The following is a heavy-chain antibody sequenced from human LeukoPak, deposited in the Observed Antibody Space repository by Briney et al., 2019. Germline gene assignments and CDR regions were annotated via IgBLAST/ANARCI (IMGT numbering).Heavy chain of an antibody. CDR3: AKFSLVAGSSFDY. CDR2: ISGSGGST. Sequence: PGGSLRLSCAASGFTFSSYAMSWDRQAPGKGLEWVSAISGSGGSTYYADSVKGRFTISRDNSKNTLYLQMNSLRAEDTAVYYCAKFSLVAGSSFDYWGQGTLVTVSS. J-gene: IGHJ4*02. D-gene: IGHD6-19*01. V-gene: IGHV3-23*01. CDR1: GFTFSSYA.